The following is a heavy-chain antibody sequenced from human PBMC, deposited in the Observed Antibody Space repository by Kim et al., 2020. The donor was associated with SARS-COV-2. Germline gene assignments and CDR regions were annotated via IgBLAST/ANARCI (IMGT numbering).Heavy chain of an antibody. V-gene: IGHV4-30-2*04. Sequence: HSGRNAYTPPLTSRVTISVDTSKNQFSLRLSSVTAGDTAVYYCARDTDYWGQGTLVTVSS. CDR2: HSGRN. CDR3: ARDTDY. J-gene: IGHJ4*02.